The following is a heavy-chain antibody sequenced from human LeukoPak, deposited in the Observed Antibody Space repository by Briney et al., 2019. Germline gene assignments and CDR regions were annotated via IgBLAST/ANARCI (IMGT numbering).Heavy chain of an antibody. CDR2: INSDGSST. V-gene: IGHV3-74*01. J-gene: IGHJ6*02. Sequence: PGGSLRLSCAASGFTFRSYWMHWVRQAPGKGLAWVSRINSDGSSTSYADSVKGRFTISRDNAKNTLNLQMDNLRAEDTAVYYCARPMSIATAGNYYYGMDVWGQGTTVTVSS. D-gene: IGHD6-13*01. CDR1: GFTFRSYW. CDR3: ARPMSIATAGNYYYGMDV.